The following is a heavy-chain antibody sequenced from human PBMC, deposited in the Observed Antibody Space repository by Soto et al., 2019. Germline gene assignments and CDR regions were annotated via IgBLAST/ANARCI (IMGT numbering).Heavy chain of an antibody. D-gene: IGHD2-2*01. V-gene: IGHV4-30-2*01. Sequence: PSETLSLTYAVSGGSISSGGYSWSWIRQPPGKGLEWIGYIYHSGSTYYNPSLKSRVTISVDRSRNQFSLKLSSVTAADTAVYYCARASLGYCSSTRCYAGGRGMDVWGQGTTVTV. CDR2: IYHSGST. CDR1: GGSISSGGYS. J-gene: IGHJ6*02. CDR3: ARASLGYCSSTRCYAGGRGMDV.